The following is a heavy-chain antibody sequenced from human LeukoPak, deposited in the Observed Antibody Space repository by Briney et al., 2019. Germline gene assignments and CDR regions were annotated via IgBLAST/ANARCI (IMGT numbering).Heavy chain of an antibody. CDR1: GYTFTSYD. D-gene: IGHD1-26*01. CDR2: MNPNSGNT. V-gene: IGHV1-8*03. CDR3: ARGRGGGATSQDDY. Sequence: GASVKVSCKPSGYTFTSYDINWVRQAPGQGLEWMGWMNPNSGNTGYAQKFQGRVTITRNTSISAAYMELSSLRSEDTAVYYCARGRGGGATSQDDYWGQGTLVTVSS. J-gene: IGHJ4*02.